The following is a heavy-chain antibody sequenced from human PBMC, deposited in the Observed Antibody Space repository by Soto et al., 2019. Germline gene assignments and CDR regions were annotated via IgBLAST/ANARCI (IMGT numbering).Heavy chain of an antibody. D-gene: IGHD4-17*01. CDR3: AKDLQAYGDYDYYCYGLDV. Sequence: QLVESGGGVVPPGASLRLSCAASGFTFSTFGMHWVRQTPGKGLEWVAVISYDGNNKVYADSVKGRFTISRDNFKNTVDLVMNNLKVDDTAVYYCAKDLQAYGDYDYYCYGLDVWGQGATVRGSS. CDR1: GFTFSTFG. CDR2: ISYDGNNK. J-gene: IGHJ6*02. V-gene: IGHV3-30*18.